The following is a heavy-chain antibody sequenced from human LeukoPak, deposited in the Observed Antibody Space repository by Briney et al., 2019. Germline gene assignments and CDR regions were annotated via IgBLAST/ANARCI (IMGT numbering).Heavy chain of an antibody. CDR2: INPSGGST. D-gene: IGHD2-8*01. V-gene: IGHV1-46*01. Sequence: ASVKVSCKASGYTFTSYYMHWVRQAPGQGLEWMGIINPSGGSTSYAQKFQGRVTMTRDTSTSTVYMELSSLRSEDTAVYYRARAGPMVYAIWGWFDPWGQGTLVTVSS. CDR3: ARAGPMVYAIWGWFDP. J-gene: IGHJ5*02. CDR1: GYTFTSYY.